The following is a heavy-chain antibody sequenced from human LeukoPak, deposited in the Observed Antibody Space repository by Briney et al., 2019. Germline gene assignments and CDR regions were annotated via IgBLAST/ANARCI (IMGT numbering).Heavy chain of an antibody. CDR2: IYPGDSDT. D-gene: IGHD3-22*01. V-gene: IGHV5-51*01. CDR1: GYSFTGYW. CDR3: ARTRNYYDSSGKFDY. J-gene: IGHJ4*02. Sequence: GESLKISCKGFGYSFTGYWIGWVRQMPGKGLEWMGIIYPGDSDTRYSPSFQGQVTISADKSIYTAYLQWSSLKASDTAMYYCARTRNYYDSSGKFDYWGQGTLVTVSS.